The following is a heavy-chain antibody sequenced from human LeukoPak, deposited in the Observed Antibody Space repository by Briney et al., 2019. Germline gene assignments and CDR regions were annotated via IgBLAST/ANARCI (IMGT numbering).Heavy chain of an antibody. J-gene: IGHJ4*02. V-gene: IGHV1-8*01. Sequence: ASVKVSCKASGYTFTSYDINWVRQATGQGLEWMGWMNPNSGNTGYARKFQGRVTMTRNTSISTAYMELSSLRSEDTAVYYCARGRTYYYDSSGQTNFDYWGQGTLVTVSS. CDR1: GYTFTSYD. CDR2: MNPNSGNT. CDR3: ARGRTYYYDSSGQTNFDY. D-gene: IGHD3-22*01.